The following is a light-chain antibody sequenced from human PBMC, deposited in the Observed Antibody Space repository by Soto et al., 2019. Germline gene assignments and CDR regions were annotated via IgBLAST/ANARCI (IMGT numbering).Light chain of an antibody. CDR1: QSISTS. CDR3: QQYSSLWT. CDR2: KAS. Sequence: DIQMTQFPSTLSASVGDRVTITCRASQSISTSLAWYQQKPGKAPKLLIYKASSLQNWIPSRFSGSGSGTEFTLTISSLQPDDFATYFCQQYSSLWTFGQGTKVEVK. J-gene: IGKJ1*01. V-gene: IGKV1-5*03.